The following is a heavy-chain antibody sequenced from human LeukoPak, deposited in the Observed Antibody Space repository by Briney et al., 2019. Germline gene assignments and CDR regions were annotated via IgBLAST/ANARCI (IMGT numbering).Heavy chain of an antibody. V-gene: IGHV4-30-2*01. CDR1: GGSISSGGYY. D-gene: IGHD6-13*01. J-gene: IGHJ6*02. CDR2: IYHSGST. CDR3: ATTGPDSSSWYYYYYGMDV. Sequence: SETLSLTCTVSGGSISSGGYYWSWIRQPPGKGLEWIGYIYHSGSTYYNPSLKSRVTISVDTSKNQFSLKLSSVTAADTAVYYCATTGPDSSSWYYYYYGMDVWGQGTTVTVSS.